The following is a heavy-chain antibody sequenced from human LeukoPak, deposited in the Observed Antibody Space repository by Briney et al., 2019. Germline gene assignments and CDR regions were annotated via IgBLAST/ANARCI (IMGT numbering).Heavy chain of an antibody. CDR1: GDSINNYY. Sequence: PSETLSLTCTVSGDSINNYYWSWIRQPAGKGLEWIGRIYSTGSTNYNPSLKSRVTMSVDTSKNQFSLRVSSVTAADTAVYYCAKVRYGTFNWFDPWGQGTLVTVSS. CDR3: AKVRYGTFNWFDP. J-gene: IGHJ5*02. D-gene: IGHD1-1*01. V-gene: IGHV4-4*07. CDR2: IYSTGST.